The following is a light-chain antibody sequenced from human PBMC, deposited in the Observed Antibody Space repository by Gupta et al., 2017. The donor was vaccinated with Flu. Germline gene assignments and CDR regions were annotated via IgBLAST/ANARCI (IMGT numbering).Light chain of an antibody. CDR1: ASDVGNYDY. CDR2: GVT. V-gene: IGLV2-11*01. Sequence: SGAISCTGTASDVGNYDYVSWYQQHPGKSPNLMIYGVTERPAGVPGRFSVSKSGNTASLTISGLKAEEEAFYYCCSDAGTGTFVFGGGTRLTVL. J-gene: IGLJ2*01. CDR3: CSDAGTGTFV.